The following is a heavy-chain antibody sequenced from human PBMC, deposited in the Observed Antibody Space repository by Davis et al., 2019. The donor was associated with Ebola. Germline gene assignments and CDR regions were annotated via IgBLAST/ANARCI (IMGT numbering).Heavy chain of an antibody. J-gene: IGHJ4*02. CDR1: GFTFYRYE. Sequence: PGGSLRLSCAASGFTFYRYEMNWVRQAPGKGLEWVSYISGTGTSTFYADSGKGRFTISRDNARDSLYLQMDSLRVEDTAIYYCARDAFSLSRYDTEDHWGQGTLVTVSS. D-gene: IGHD3-9*01. CDR2: ISGTGTST. V-gene: IGHV3-48*03. CDR3: ARDAFSLSRYDTEDH.